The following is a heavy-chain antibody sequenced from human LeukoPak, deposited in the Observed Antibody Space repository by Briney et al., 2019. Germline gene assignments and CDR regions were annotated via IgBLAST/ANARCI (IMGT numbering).Heavy chain of an antibody. J-gene: IGHJ4*02. Sequence: GASVKVSCKTSGYTFTSYGMHWVRQAPGQGLEWMGWISAYNGNTNYAQKLQGRVTMTTDTSTSTAYMELRSLRSDDTAVYYCARDTRYEIAAAGPSFDYWGQGTLVTVSS. CDR2: ISAYNGNT. CDR1: GYTFTSYG. V-gene: IGHV1-18*01. CDR3: ARDTRYEIAAAGPSFDY. D-gene: IGHD6-13*01.